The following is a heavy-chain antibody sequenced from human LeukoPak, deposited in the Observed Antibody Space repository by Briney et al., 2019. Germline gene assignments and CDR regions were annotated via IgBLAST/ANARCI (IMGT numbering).Heavy chain of an antibody. CDR1: RFTFSSYW. V-gene: IGHV3-7*01. J-gene: IGHJ4*02. CDR3: ARDARVVLDY. Sequence: GGSLRLSCAASRFTFSSYWMSWVRQAPGKGLEWVANIQQDGSEKYYMDSVKGRFTISRDNAKNSLYLQMNSLRAEDTAVYYCARDARVVLDYWGQGTLVTVSS. D-gene: IGHD2-2*01. CDR2: IQQDGSEK.